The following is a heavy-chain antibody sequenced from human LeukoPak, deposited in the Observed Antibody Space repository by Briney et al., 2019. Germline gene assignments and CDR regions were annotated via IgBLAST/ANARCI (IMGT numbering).Heavy chain of an antibody. V-gene: IGHV1-18*01. CDR2: ITVYNNKT. CDR3: ARRRLGDVHAFDV. CDR1: GYSFSAYT. D-gene: IGHD3-10*01. J-gene: IGHJ3*01. Sequence: GASLKVSCKPSGYSFSAYTVSGVRQAPGQSLEWMALITVYNNKTDYAQRFDGRVTVPPDTSTSTGYMEVRSLTCDDTAVYYCARRRLGDVHAFDVWGQGNVVYVS.